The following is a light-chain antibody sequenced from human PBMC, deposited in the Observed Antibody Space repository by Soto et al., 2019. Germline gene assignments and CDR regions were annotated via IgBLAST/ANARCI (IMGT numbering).Light chain of an antibody. V-gene: IGKV3-20*01. CDR2: AAS. CDR3: QQYGGSPIT. J-gene: IGKJ5*01. Sequence: EIVLTQSPGTLSLSPGERATLSCRASQSVSSNFLAWFQQQPGQAPRLLVYAASSRVTGIPDRFSGCGSGTDFTLTISRLEPEDFAVYYCQQYGGSPITFGEGTRLEIK. CDR1: QSVSSNF.